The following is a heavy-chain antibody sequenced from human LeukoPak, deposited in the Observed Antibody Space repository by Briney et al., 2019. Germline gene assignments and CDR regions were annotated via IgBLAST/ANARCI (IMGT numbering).Heavy chain of an antibody. Sequence: GGSLRLSCEASGFIFDDFGMHWVRQAPGKGLEWVAGINWNSDYIAYADSVKGRFTISRDNAKNSLYPQMNGLRTEDTAFYFCTIGRSEEMSTMSGSFASWGLGTLVTVST. CDR2: INWNSDYI. D-gene: IGHD5-24*01. CDR1: GFIFDDFG. V-gene: IGHV3-9*01. CDR3: TIGRSEEMSTMSGSFAS. J-gene: IGHJ4*02.